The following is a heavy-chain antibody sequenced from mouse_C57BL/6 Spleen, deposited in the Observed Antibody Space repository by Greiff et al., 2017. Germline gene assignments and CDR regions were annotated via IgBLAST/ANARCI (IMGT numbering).Heavy chain of an antibody. D-gene: IGHD1-1*01. CDR3: ARDDYGSFDY. CDR2: ISYDGSN. J-gene: IGHJ2*01. V-gene: IGHV3-6*01. Sequence: ESGPGLVKPSQSLSLTCSVTGYSITSGYYWNWIRQFPGNKLEWMGYISYDGSNNYNPSLKNRISITRDTSKNQFFLKLHSVTTEDTATYYCARDDYGSFDYWGQGTTLTVSS. CDR1: GYSITSGYY.